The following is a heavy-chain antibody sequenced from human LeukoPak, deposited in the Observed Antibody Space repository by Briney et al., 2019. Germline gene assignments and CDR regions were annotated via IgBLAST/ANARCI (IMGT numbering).Heavy chain of an antibody. J-gene: IGHJ4*02. CDR3: ARGLTGTTSGYFDY. V-gene: IGHV3-30-3*01. CDR2: ISYDGSNK. Sequence: GGSLRLSCAASGFTFSSYAMHWVRQAPGKGLEWVAVISYDGSNKYYADSVKGRFTISRDNSKSTLYLQMNSLRAEDTAVYYCARGLTGTTSGYFDYWGQGTLVTVSS. CDR1: GFTFSSYA. D-gene: IGHD1-20*01.